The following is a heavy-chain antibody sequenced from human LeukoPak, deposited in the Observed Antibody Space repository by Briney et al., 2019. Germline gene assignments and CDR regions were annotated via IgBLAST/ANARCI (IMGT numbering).Heavy chain of an antibody. V-gene: IGHV1-18*01. CDR3: ARMNYDILTGYQDGGY. J-gene: IGHJ4*02. D-gene: IGHD3-9*01. CDR1: GYTFTSYG. CDR2: ISAYNGNT. Sequence: GASVKVSCKASGYTFTSYGISWVRQAPGQGLEWMGWISAYNGNTNYAQKLQGRVTMTTDTSTSTAYMELRSLRSDDTAVYYCARMNYDILTGYQDGGYWGQGTLVTVSS.